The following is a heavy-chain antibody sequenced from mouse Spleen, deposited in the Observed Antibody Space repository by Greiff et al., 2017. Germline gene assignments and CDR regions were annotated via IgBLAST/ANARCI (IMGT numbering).Heavy chain of an antibody. CDR3: TRGFYYFDY. V-gene: IGHV6-6*02. CDR1: GFTFSNYW. Sequence: EVQRVESGGGLVQPGGSMKLSCGASGFTFSNYWMNWVRQSPEKGLEWVAEIRLKSNNYATHYAESVKGRFTISSDDSKSSVYLQMNNLRAEDTGFYYCTRGFYYFDYWGQGTTLTVSS. CDR2: IRLKSNNYAT. J-gene: IGHJ2*01.